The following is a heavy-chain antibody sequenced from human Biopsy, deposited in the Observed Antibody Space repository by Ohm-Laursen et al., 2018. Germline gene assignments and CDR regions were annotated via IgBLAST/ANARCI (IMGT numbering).Heavy chain of an antibody. J-gene: IGHJ4*02. V-gene: IGHV3-33*06. CDR3: AKDRFPYTSGYSSVFEY. Sequence: SLRLSCTASGFTFSSYGIHWVRQAPGKGLEWVAVIWYDGSNKYSADSMEGRFTISRDNSRNTLFLQMNSLKAEDTAVYYCAKDRFPYTSGYSSVFEYWGQGTLVTVSS. CDR1: GFTFSSYG. D-gene: IGHD3-22*01. CDR2: IWYDGSNK.